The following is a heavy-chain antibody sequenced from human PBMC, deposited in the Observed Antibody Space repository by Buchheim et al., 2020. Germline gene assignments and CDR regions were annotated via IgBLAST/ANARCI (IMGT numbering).Heavy chain of an antibody. CDR2: ISAYNGNT. CDR3: ARVLDCGGDCYPIPYYGMDV. CDR1: GYTFTSYG. V-gene: IGHV1-18*01. J-gene: IGHJ6*02. D-gene: IGHD2-21*02. Sequence: QVQLVQSGAEVKKPGASVKVSCKASGYTFTSYGISWVRQAPGQGLEWMGWISAYNGNTNYAHKLKGRVTMTTDTSTSTAYMELRSLRSDDTAVYYCARVLDCGGDCYPIPYYGMDVWGQGTT.